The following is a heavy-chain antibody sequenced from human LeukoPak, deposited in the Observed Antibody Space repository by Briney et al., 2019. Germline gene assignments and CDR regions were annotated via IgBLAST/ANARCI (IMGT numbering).Heavy chain of an antibody. CDR1: GYSFTSYW. V-gene: IGHV5-51*01. D-gene: IGHD2-21*02. Sequence: GESLKISFKGSGYSFTSYWIGWVRQMPGKGLELMGIIYPGDSDTRYSPSFQGQVTISADKPISTAYLQWSSLKASDTAMYYCARQPSFVTAIGGFGDYWGQGTLVTVSS. J-gene: IGHJ4*02. CDR2: IYPGDSDT. CDR3: ARQPSFVTAIGGFGDY.